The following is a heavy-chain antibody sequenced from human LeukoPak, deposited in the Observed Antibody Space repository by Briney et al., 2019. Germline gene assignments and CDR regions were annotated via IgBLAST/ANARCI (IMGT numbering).Heavy chain of an antibody. Sequence: GGSLRLSCAASGFTFSSYAMSWVRQAPGKELEWVSAISGSGGSAYYADSVKGRFTISRDNSKNTLYLQMNSLRAEDTAVYYCAKVRGYTWPHYFDYWGQGTLVTVSS. CDR1: GFTFSSYA. CDR2: ISGSGGSA. J-gene: IGHJ4*02. D-gene: IGHD6-13*01. V-gene: IGHV3-23*01. CDR3: AKVRGYTWPHYFDY.